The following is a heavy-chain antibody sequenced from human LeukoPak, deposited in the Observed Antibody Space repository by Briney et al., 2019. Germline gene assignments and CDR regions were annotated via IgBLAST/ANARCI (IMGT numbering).Heavy chain of an antibody. V-gene: IGHV3-21*01. CDR2: ISSIINYI. Sequence: RGSLRLSCAASGFTSTSHSMNWVRHAPEKGLEWVSSISSIINYIYYADSVKGRFTISRDNAKNSLYLQMDSLRAEDTAVYYCARGGWASGWSTPDYWGQGTLVTVSS. D-gene: IGHD6-19*01. CDR1: GFTSTSHS. J-gene: IGHJ4*02. CDR3: ARGGWASGWSTPDY.